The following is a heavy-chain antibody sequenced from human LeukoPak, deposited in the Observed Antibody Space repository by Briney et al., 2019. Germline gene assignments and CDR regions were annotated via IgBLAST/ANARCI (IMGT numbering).Heavy chain of an antibody. CDR2: ISAYNGNT. V-gene: IGHV1-18*01. Sequence: ASVKVSCKASGGAFSSYAISWVRQAPGQGLEWMGWISAYNGNTNYAQKLQGRVTMTTDTSTSTAYMELRSLRSDDTAVYYCARDGTLGYCSGGSCYAPDYYYMDVWGKGTTVTVSS. D-gene: IGHD2-15*01. J-gene: IGHJ6*03. CDR3: ARDGTLGYCSGGSCYAPDYYYMDV. CDR1: GGAFSSYA.